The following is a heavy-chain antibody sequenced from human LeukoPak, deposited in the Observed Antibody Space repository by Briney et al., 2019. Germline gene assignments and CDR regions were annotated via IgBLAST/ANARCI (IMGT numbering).Heavy chain of an antibody. Sequence: PSETLSLTCTVSGNSIRSSSYYWGWIRQSPEKGLEWIGSIYYSGGTYYSASFKSRVTISVDTSQNQFSLKLRSVTAADRAVYYCASRYYYDTRGYSLHWGQGTLVTVSS. CDR2: IYYSGGT. CDR1: GNSIRSSSYY. D-gene: IGHD3-22*01. J-gene: IGHJ4*02. CDR3: ASRYYYDTRGYSLH. V-gene: IGHV4-39*01.